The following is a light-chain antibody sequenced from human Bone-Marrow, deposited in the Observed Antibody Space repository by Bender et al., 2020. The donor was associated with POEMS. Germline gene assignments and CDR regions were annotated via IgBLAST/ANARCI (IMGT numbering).Light chain of an antibody. CDR3: SGWEDSLDSWV. J-gene: IGLJ2*01. V-gene: IGLV1-36*01. Sequence: QSVVTQPPSLSEAPRQRVTISCSGSSSNIGNHGVNWYQQLPVEAPKLLIYYDDLLTPGVSDRFSASKSGTSASLAMSELQAEDEALYYCSGWEDSLDSWVFDGGTKLTVL. CDR1: SSNIGNHG. CDR2: YDD.